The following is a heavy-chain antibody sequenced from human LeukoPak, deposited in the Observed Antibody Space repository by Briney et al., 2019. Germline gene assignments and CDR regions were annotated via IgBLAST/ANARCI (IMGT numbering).Heavy chain of an antibody. CDR2: ISSTSDTR. CDR1: GFTLRSYS. V-gene: IGHV3-48*02. Sequence: GGSLRLPCAASGFTLRSYSMNWVRQSPGKGLEWISYISSTSDTRYYADSVKGRFTISRDNAKNSLYLQMNSLRDEDTAVYYCARPTNSSGLLDYWGQGTLVTVSS. D-gene: IGHD6-19*01. J-gene: IGHJ4*02. CDR3: ARPTNSSGLLDY.